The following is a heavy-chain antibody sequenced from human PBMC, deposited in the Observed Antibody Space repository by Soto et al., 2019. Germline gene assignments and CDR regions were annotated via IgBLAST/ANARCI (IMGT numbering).Heavy chain of an antibody. D-gene: IGHD6-13*01. V-gene: IGHV3-23*01. J-gene: IGHJ4*02. CDR3: ANLAAAGISPYYFDY. CDR1: GFTFSSYA. Sequence: PGGSLRLSCAASGFTFSSYAMSWVRQAPGKGLEWVSAISGSGGSTYYADSVKGRFTISRDNSKNTLYLQMNSLRAEDTAVYYCANLAAAGISPYYFDYWGQGTLVTVSS. CDR2: ISGSGGST.